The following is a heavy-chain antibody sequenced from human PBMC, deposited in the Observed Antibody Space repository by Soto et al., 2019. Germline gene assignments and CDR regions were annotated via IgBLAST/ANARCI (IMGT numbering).Heavy chain of an antibody. D-gene: IGHD2-15*01. CDR1: GFTFSSYW. Sequence: PGGSLRLSCAASGFTFSSYWMSWVRQAPGKGLEWVANIKQDGSEKYYVDTVKGRITISRDNAKNSLYLQMNSLRAEDTALYYCAKGSVIVVVVAAFGYWGQGTLVTVSS. V-gene: IGHV3-7*05. CDR3: AKGSVIVVVVAAFGY. CDR2: IKQDGSEK. J-gene: IGHJ4*02.